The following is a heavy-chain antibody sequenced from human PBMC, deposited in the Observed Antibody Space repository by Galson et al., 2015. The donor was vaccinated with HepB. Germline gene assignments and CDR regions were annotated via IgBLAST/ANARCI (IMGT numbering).Heavy chain of an antibody. CDR2: IKQDGSEK. D-gene: IGHD6-13*01. Sequence: SLRLSCAASGFTFSRYSMNWVRQAPGKGLEWVANIKQDGSEKYYVDSVKGRFTISRDNAKNSLYLQMNSLRAEDTAVYYCARFRQQLARSFDYWGQGTLVTVSS. CDR1: GFTFSRYS. V-gene: IGHV3-7*03. J-gene: IGHJ4*02. CDR3: ARFRQQLARSFDY.